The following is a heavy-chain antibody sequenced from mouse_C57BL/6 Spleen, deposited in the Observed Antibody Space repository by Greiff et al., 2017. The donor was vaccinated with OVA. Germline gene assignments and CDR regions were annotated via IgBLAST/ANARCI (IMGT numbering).Heavy chain of an antibody. D-gene: IGHD2-1*01. CDR3: ARGNWLDY. J-gene: IGHJ2*01. V-gene: IGHV1-82*01. CDR1: GYAFSSSW. Sequence: VQLQQSGPELVKPGASVKISCKASGYAFSSSWMNWVKQRPGKGLEWIGRIYPGDGDTNYNGKFKGKATLTADKSSRTAYLQLSSLTSEDSAVYFCARGNWLDYWGQGTTLTVSS. CDR2: IYPGDGDT.